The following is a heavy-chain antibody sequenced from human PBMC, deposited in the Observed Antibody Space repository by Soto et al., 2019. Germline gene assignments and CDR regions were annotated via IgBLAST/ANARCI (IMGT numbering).Heavy chain of an antibody. D-gene: IGHD2-21*02. V-gene: IGHV1-69*05. J-gene: IGHJ4*02. CDR3: ARDHHGDYSSDY. CDR2: IIPIFGTA. Sequence: SVKVSCKASGGTFSSYAISWVRQAPGQGLEWMGGIIPIFGTANYAQKLQGRVTMTTDTSTSTAYMELRSLRSDDTAVHYCARDHHGDYSSDYWGQGTLVTVSS. CDR1: GGTFSSYA.